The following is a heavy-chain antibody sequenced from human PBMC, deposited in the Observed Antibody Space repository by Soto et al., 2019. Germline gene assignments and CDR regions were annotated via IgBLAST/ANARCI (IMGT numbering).Heavy chain of an antibody. V-gene: IGHV5-10-1*01. CDR2: IDPSDSYT. D-gene: IGHD3-10*01. CDR3: ATTHTVLLHNWFDP. CDR1: GYSFTSYW. Sequence: PGESLKISFKCSGYSFTSYWISWVRQMPGKVLEWMGRIDPSDSYTNYSPSFQGHVTISADKSISTAYLQWSSLKASDTAMYYCATTHTVLLHNWFDPWGQGTLVTVSS. J-gene: IGHJ5*02.